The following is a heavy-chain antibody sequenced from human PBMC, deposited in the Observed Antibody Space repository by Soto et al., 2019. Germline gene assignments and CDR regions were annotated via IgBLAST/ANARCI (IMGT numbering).Heavy chain of an antibody. CDR1: GFTFSSYA. V-gene: IGHV3-23*01. Sequence: PGGSLRLSCAASGFTFSSYAMSWVRQAPGKGLEWVSAISGSGGSTYYADSVKGRFTISRDNSKNTLYLQMDSLRAEDTAVYYCAKDAAGGFRYGYSDYWGQGTLVTVSS. CDR3: AKDAAGGFRYGYSDY. D-gene: IGHD5-18*01. J-gene: IGHJ4*02. CDR2: ISGSGGST.